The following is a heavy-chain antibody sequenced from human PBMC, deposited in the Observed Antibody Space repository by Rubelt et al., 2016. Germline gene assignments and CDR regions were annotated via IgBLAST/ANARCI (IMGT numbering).Heavy chain of an antibody. J-gene: IGHJ5*02. CDR2: IYYSGST. Sequence: QVQLQESGPGLVKPSETLSLTCTVSGGSISSSSYYWGWIRQPPGKGLEWIGSIYYSGSTYYNPSLKVRVTISVDTSKNQFSLKLSSVTAADTAVYYCARDSSGWYRENWFDPWGQGTLVTVSS. D-gene: IGHD6-19*01. V-gene: IGHV4-39*07. CDR1: GGSISSSSYY. CDR3: ARDSSGWYRENWFDP.